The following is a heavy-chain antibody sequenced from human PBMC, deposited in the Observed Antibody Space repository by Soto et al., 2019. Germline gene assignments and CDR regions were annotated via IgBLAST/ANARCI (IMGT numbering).Heavy chain of an antibody. CDR2: IIPIFGTA. D-gene: IGHD6-6*01. CDR1: GGTFSSYA. CDR3: ARAPSRIADRFVFYYYGMDL. V-gene: IGHV1-69*13. J-gene: IGHJ6*02. Sequence: SVKVSCKASGGTFSSYAISWVRQAPGQGLEWMGGIIPIFGTANYAQKFQGRVTITADESTSTAYMELSSLRSEDTAVYYCARAPSRIADRFVFYYYGMDLWGQGTTVTVSS.